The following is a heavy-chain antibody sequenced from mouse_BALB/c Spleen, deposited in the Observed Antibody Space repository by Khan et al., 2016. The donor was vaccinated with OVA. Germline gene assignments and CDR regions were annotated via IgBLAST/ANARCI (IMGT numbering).Heavy chain of an antibody. CDR2: INPHIGET. D-gene: IGHD1-1*01. CDR3: ARIYGSDFDD. V-gene: IGHV1-20*02. Sequence: VQLQQPGPELVKPGASVKISCKASGYSFTGYFMHWVMQSHGKSLEWIGRINPHIGETFYNQKFKGKATLTVDESSSTAHMELRSLASEDSAVYFCARIYGSDFDDWGQGTTLTVSS. CDR1: GYSFTGYF. J-gene: IGHJ2*01.